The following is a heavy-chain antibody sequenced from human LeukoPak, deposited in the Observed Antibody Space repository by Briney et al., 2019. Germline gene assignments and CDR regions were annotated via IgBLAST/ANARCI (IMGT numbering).Heavy chain of an antibody. CDR3: AKGQYAGSPYYFDY. Sequence: GGSLRLSCAASGFTFNNYAMNWVRQAPGKGLEWVSVISVSGGGIYYADSVRGRFTISRDNSKTTVFLQMDSLRVEDTAVYYCAKGQYAGSPYYFDYWGQGTLVTVSS. D-gene: IGHD1-26*01. V-gene: IGHV3-23*01. CDR2: ISVSGGGI. CDR1: GFTFNNYA. J-gene: IGHJ4*02.